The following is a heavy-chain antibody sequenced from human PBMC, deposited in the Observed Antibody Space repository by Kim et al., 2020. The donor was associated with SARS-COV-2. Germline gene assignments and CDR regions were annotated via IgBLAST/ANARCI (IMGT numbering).Heavy chain of an antibody. Sequence: GGSLRLSCAASGFTFSSYTMNWVRQAPGKGLEWVASITSSRSYIYYADSVKGRFTISRDNAKNSLYLQMNSLRAEDTAVYYCARDGQFVEWWSPWYYYYYMDVWGKGTTVTVSS. J-gene: IGHJ6*03. D-gene: IGHD3-3*01. CDR2: ITSSRSYI. V-gene: IGHV3-21*01. CDR1: GFTFSSYT. CDR3: ARDGQFVEWWSPWYYYYYMDV.